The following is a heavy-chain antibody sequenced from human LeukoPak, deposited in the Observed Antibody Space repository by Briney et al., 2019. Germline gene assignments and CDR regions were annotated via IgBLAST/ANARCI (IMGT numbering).Heavy chain of an antibody. CDR1: GFTFSDYY. CDR3: AKAIAVAGTYIDY. V-gene: IGHV3-11*01. CDR2: ISSSGSTI. J-gene: IGHJ4*02. D-gene: IGHD6-19*01. Sequence: GGSLRLSCAASGFTFSDYYMSWIRQAPGKGLEWVSYISSSGSTIYYADSVEGRFTISRDNAKNSLYLQMNSLRAEDTAVYYCAKAIAVAGTYIDYWGQGTLVTVSS.